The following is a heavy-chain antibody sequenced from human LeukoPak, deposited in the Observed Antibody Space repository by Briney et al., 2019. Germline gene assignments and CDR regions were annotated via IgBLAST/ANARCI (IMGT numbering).Heavy chain of an antibody. V-gene: IGHV1-2*02. CDR1: GSTFSDYD. D-gene: IGHD3-16*01. Sequence: ASVKVSCKASGSTFSDYDINWVRQASGQGPEWMGWINPKSGDAKYGQAFQGRVTMIRDTSISTAYMELNRLRFDDTAMYYCARGEYSNGYPYRLDSWGQGTLVTVSS. CDR2: INPKSGDA. CDR3: ARGEYSNGYPYRLDS. J-gene: IGHJ4*02.